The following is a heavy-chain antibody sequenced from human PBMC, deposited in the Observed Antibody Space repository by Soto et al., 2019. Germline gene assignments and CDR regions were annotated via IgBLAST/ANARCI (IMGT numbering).Heavy chain of an antibody. CDR1: GDSMSDNTYH. CDR2: IYYSGAT. CDR3: ARGTTTVTTFDY. Sequence: SETLSLTCTVSGDSMSDNTYHWDWIRQPPGKGLEWIGTIYYSGATHYNASLKSRVTISVDTSKNQFFLKLSSVTAADTAVYYCARGTTTVTTFDYWGQGTLVTVSS. D-gene: IGHD4-17*01. J-gene: IGHJ4*02. V-gene: IGHV4-39*07.